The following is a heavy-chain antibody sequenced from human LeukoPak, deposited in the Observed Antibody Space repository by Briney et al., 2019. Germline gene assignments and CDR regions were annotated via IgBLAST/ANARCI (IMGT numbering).Heavy chain of an antibody. CDR1: GFTFSSYS. Sequence: GGSLTLSCAASGFTFSSYSMNWVPQAPGKGLEWVSSISSSSSYIYYADSVKGRFTISRDNAKNSLYLQMNSLRAEDTAVYYCARDVSLAAAGANWFDPWGQGTLVTVSS. V-gene: IGHV3-21*01. D-gene: IGHD6-13*01. J-gene: IGHJ5*02. CDR2: ISSSSSYI. CDR3: ARDVSLAAAGANWFDP.